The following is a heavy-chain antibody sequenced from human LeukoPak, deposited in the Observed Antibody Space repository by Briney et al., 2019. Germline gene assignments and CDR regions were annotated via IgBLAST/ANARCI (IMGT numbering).Heavy chain of an antibody. D-gene: IGHD3-10*01. CDR2: ISAYNGNT. CDR3: AXXXXXXXXXWFGKGPRGFDY. J-gene: IGHJ4*02. Sequence: GASVKVSCKASGYTFTSYGISWVRQAPGQGLEWMGWISAYNGNTNYAQKLQGRVTMTTDTSTSTAYMELRSLRSDDTAVYYCAXXXXXXXXXWFGKGPRGFDYWGQGTLVTVSS. CDR1: GYTFTSYG. V-gene: IGHV1-18*01.